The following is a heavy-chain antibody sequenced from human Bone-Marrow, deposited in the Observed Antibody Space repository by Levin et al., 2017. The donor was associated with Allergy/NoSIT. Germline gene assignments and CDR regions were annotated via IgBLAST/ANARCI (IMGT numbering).Heavy chain of an antibody. Sequence: GESLKISCKASGYTFSNYYLHWVRQAPGLGLEWMGWINPNNGATHYAQKFQGRVTITRDTSISTAYMDLSRLTSDDTAVYYCARRTNTAGYYYIEFDFWGQGAQVTVSS. V-gene: IGHV1-2*02. CDR3: ARRTNTAGYYYIEFDF. J-gene: IGHJ4*02. CDR2: INPNNGAT. CDR1: GYTFSNYY. D-gene: IGHD3-9*01.